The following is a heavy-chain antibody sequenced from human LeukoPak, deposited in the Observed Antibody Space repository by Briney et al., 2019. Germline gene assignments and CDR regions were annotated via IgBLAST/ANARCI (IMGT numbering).Heavy chain of an antibody. CDR3: ARELYYYDSSGYSQEPYYFDY. J-gene: IGHJ4*02. D-gene: IGHD3-22*01. V-gene: IGHV1-18*01. CDR1: GYTFTSYG. CDR2: ISAYNGNT. Sequence: ASVKVSCKASGYTFTSYGISWVRQAPGQGLGWMGWISAYNGNTNYAQKLQGRVTMTTDTSTSTAYMELRSLRSDDTAVYYCARELYYYDSSGYSQEPYYFDYWGQGTLVTVSS.